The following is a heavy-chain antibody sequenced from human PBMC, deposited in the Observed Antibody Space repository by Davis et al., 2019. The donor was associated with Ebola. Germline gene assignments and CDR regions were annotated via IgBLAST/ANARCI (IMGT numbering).Heavy chain of an antibody. D-gene: IGHD2-8*02. J-gene: IGHJ3*02. CDR2: IYTGDSDT. Sequence: PGESLKLSCKDSGNSFASHWIGWVRQMPGKGLEWMGIIYTGDSDTRYSPSFRGQVTISADKSIKTAFLQWSSLKASDTAMYYCASLRRTITGMDDAFDIWGQGTMVTVYS. V-gene: IGHV5-51*03. CDR1: GNSFASHW. CDR3: ASLRRTITGMDDAFDI.